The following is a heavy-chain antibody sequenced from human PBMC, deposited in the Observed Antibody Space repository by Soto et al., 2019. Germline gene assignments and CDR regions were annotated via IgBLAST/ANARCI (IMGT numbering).Heavy chain of an antibody. D-gene: IGHD3-16*02. CDR2: ISAYNGNT. CDR3: ARDHEITFGGVIATFDY. CDR1: GYTFTSYG. Sequence: QVQLVQSGAEVKKPGASVKVSCKASGYTFTSYGISWVRQAPGQGLEWMGWISAYNGNTNYAQKLQGRVTMTTDTSTSKAYMELRSLRSDDTAVYYCARDHEITFGGVIATFDYWGQGTLVTVSS. J-gene: IGHJ4*02. V-gene: IGHV1-18*01.